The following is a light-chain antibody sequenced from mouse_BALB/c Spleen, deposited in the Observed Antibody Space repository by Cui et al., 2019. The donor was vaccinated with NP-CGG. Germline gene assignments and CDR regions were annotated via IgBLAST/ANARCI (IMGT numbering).Light chain of an antibody. CDR1: TGAVTTSNY. CDR2: GTN. V-gene: IGLV1*01. CDR3: ALWYSNHWM. J-gene: IGLJ1*01. Sequence: QAVVIQEYALTTSSGETVTLTCRSSTGAVTTSNYANWVQEKPDHLFTGLIGGTNNRVPGVLARFSGSLIGDKAALTITGAQTEDEAIYFCALWYSNHWMFGGGTKLTVL.